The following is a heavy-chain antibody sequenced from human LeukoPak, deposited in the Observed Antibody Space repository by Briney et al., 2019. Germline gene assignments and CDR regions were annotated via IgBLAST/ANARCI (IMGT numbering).Heavy chain of an antibody. Sequence: ASVKDSCKASGYTFTSYGINWVRQAPGQGLEWMGWISAYNGNTKYAQKFQGRVTMTTDTSTSTAYMELRSLRSDDTAVYYCARDGSGSYDNWFDPWGQGTLVTVSS. CDR2: ISAYNGNT. CDR3: ARDGSGSYDNWFDP. CDR1: GYTFTSYG. D-gene: IGHD3-10*01. V-gene: IGHV1-18*01. J-gene: IGHJ5*02.